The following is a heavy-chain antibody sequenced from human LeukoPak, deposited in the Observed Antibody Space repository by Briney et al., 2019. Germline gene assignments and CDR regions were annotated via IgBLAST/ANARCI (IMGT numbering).Heavy chain of an antibody. CDR2: IYYSGST. D-gene: IGHD6-19*01. V-gene: IGHV4-59*02. Sequence: PSETLSLTCTVSGGSVSSYYWSWIRQPPGKGLEWLGYIYYSGSTNYNPSLKSRVTISVDTSKNQFSLELSSVTAADTAVYYCARSYTTGWYFDFRGQGTLVTVSS. CDR1: GGSVSSYY. CDR3: ARSYTTGWYFDF. J-gene: IGHJ4*02.